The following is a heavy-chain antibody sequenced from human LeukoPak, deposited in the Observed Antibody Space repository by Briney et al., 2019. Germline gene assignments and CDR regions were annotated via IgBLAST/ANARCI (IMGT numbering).Heavy chain of an antibody. CDR3: ARAGFSSSWYNWFDP. Sequence: GASVKVSCKASGYTFTSYYMHWVRQAPGQGLEWMGIINPSGGSTSYAQKFQGRVTMTRDMSTSTVYMELSSLRSEDTAVYYCARAGFSSSWYNWFDPWGQGTLVTVSS. J-gene: IGHJ5*02. D-gene: IGHD6-13*01. CDR1: GYTFTSYY. CDR2: INPSGGST. V-gene: IGHV1-46*01.